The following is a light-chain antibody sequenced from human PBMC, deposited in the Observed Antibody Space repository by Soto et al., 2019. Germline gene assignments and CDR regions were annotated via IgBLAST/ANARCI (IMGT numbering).Light chain of an antibody. CDR2: DAS. J-gene: IGKJ3*01. CDR1: QSVSSY. V-gene: IGKV3-11*01. Sequence: EIVLTQSPAPLSLSPGERATLSCRAIQSVSSYLAWYQQKPGQAPRLLIYDASNRATGIPARFSGSGSGTDFTRTISSLEPEDFAGYYCQQRSNWPPEITFGPGTKVDIK. CDR3: QQRSNWPPEIT.